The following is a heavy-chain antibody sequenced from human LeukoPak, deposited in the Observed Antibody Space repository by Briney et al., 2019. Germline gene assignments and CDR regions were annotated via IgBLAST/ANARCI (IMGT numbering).Heavy chain of an antibody. V-gene: IGHV3-21*01. CDR3: ARSTSSGDWFDP. CDR2: ISSSSSYI. J-gene: IGHJ5*02. Sequence: GGSLRLSCAASGFTFSSYSMNWVRQAPGKGLEWVSSISSSSSYIYYADSVKGRFTISRGNAKNSLYLQMNSLRAEDTAVYYCARSTSSGDWFDPWGQGTLVTVSS. D-gene: IGHD2-2*01. CDR1: GFTFSSYS.